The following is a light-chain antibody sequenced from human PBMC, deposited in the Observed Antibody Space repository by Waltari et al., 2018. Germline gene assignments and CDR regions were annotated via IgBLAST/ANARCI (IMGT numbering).Light chain of an antibody. V-gene: IGKV1-16*02. J-gene: IGKJ4*01. CDR3: QQYNSYPLT. CDR2: APS. Sequence: DIQITHSPSSLPASVGDRVTLTCRASQAISKYLAWFQQKPGKAPKSLIYAPSSLQSGVPSKFSGSGSGTDFTLTINSLQPEDFATYYCQQYNSYPLTVGGGTKVEIK. CDR1: QAISKY.